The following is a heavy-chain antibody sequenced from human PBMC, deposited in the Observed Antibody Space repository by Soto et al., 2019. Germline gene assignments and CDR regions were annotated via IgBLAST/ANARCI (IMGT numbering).Heavy chain of an antibody. Sequence: QITLKESGPTVVKPTQTLTLTCTFSGFSLSTSGVGVAWIRQPPGKALEWLALIYWDDDKRYSPSLKSRLTITKDTSKNQVVVTMTNMDPVDTAIYYCAHGPYGSGSFYFDYWGQGTLVTVSS. CDR3: AHGPYGSGSFYFDY. CDR2: IYWDDDK. CDR1: GFSLSTSGVG. J-gene: IGHJ4*02. V-gene: IGHV2-5*02. D-gene: IGHD3-10*01.